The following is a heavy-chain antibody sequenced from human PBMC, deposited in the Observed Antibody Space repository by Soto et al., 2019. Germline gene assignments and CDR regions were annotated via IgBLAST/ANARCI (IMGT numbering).Heavy chain of an antibody. CDR1: GGSISSYY. CDR2: IYYSGST. J-gene: IGHJ6*02. D-gene: IGHD1-1*01. Sequence: SETLSLTCTVSGGSISSYYWSWIRQPPGKGLEWIGYIYYSGSTNYNPSLKSRVTISVDTSKNQFSLKLSSVTAADTAVYYCARRVPLNYGMDVWGQGTTVTVSS. CDR3: ARRVPLNYGMDV. V-gene: IGHV4-59*01.